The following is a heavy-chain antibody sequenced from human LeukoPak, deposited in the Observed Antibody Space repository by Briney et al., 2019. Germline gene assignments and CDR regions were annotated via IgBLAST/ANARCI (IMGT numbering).Heavy chain of an antibody. D-gene: IGHD3-22*01. V-gene: IGHV3-43*02. CDR3: AKDMNYYDSSGYYYGYFQH. Sequence: GGSLRLSCAASGFTFDDYAMHWVRQAPGKGLEWVSRISGDGGSTYYADSVKGRFTISRDNSKNSLYLQMNSLRTEDTALYYCAKDMNYYDSSGYYYGYFQHWGQGTLVTVSS. J-gene: IGHJ1*01. CDR1: GFTFDDYA. CDR2: ISGDGGST.